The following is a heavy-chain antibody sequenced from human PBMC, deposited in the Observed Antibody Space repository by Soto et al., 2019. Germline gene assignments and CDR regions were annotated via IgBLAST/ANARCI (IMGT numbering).Heavy chain of an antibody. CDR3: AKRATIFGVVNHYYFDY. V-gene: IGHV3-23*01. Sequence: PGGSLRLSCAASGFTFSSYAMSWVRQAPGKGLEWVSAISGSGGSTYYADSVKGRFTISRDNSKNTLYLQMNSLRAEDTAVYYCAKRATIFGVVNHYYFDYWGQGTLVTVSS. D-gene: IGHD3-3*01. CDR1: GFTFSSYA. J-gene: IGHJ4*02. CDR2: ISGSGGST.